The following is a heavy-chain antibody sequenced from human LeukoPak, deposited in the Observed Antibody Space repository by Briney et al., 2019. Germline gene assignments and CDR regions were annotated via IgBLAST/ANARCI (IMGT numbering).Heavy chain of an antibody. D-gene: IGHD4-23*01. J-gene: IGHJ4*02. V-gene: IGHV3-48*02. Sequence: GGSLRLSCAASGFTFSNYNLNWVRQAPGKGLEWVSYISDGSSTIYYADSVRGRFTISRDNAKNSLYLQINSLRDEDMAVYYCARETVGLDYWGQGTLVTVSS. CDR2: ISDGSSTI. CDR1: GFTFSNYN. CDR3: ARETVGLDY.